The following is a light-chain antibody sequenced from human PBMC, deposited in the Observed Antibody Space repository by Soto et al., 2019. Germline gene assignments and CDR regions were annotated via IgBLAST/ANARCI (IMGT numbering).Light chain of an antibody. V-gene: IGKV3-20*01. CDR2: GAS. CDR3: QHYCSLVLT. Sequence: EIVLTQSPGTLSLSPGERTTLSCRASQSVSSSYSAWYQQKPGQAPRLLIYGASSRATGIPDRFSGSGSGTDFTLTISRLEPEDFAVSYCQHYCSLVLTAGGGTKVEIK. J-gene: IGKJ4*01. CDR1: QSVSSSY.